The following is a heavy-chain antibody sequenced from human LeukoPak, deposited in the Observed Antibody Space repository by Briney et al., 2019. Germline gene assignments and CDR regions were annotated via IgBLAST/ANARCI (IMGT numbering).Heavy chain of an antibody. CDR3: ARVLVTWIAARYYYYYYMDV. D-gene: IGHD6-6*01. CDR1: GFTFSSYW. V-gene: IGHV3-7*01. J-gene: IGHJ6*03. CDR2: IRQDGSEK. Sequence: GGSLRLSCAASGFTFSSYWMSWVRQAPGKGLEWVANIRQDGSEKYYVDSVKGRFTISRDNAKNSLYLQMNSLRAEDTAVYYCARVLVTWIAARYYYYYYMDVWGKGTTVTVSS.